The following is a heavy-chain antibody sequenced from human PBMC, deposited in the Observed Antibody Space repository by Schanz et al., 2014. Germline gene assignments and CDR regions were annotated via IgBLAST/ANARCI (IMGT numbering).Heavy chain of an antibody. J-gene: IGHJ3*02. CDR2: IDADGNST. CDR3: ARDGAGRAPDAFDI. CDR1: GFTVSSNY. Sequence: EVQLVESGGGLIQPGGSLRLSCAASGFTVSSNYMSWVRQAPGKGLVWVSRIDADGNSTSYADSMRGRFTISRDNAKNSLYLQMNSLRAEDTAVYYCARDGAGRAPDAFDIWGQGTMVTVSS. D-gene: IGHD1-26*01. V-gene: IGHV3-74*01.